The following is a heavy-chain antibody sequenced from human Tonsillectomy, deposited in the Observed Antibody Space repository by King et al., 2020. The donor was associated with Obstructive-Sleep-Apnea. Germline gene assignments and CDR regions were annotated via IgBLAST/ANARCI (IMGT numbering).Heavy chain of an antibody. CDR1: GGSFNNYY. V-gene: IGHV4-34*01. CDR2: INHSGST. J-gene: IGHJ4*02. Sequence: VQLQQWGAGLLKPSETLSLTCAVYGGSFNNYYWSWIRQPPGKGLEWMGEINHSGSTNYNPSLKRRVAISVDTSKNQFSLKLSSVTAADTAVYYCARATLGYDYWDQGTLVTVSS. D-gene: IGHD2-15*01. CDR3: ARATLGYDY.